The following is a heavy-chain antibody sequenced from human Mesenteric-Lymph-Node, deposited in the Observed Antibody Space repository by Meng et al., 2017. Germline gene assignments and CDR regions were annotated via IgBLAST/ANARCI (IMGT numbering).Heavy chain of an antibody. CDR1: GDSVSSNRAA. Sequence: SQTHSLTCAISGDSVSSNRAAWNWIRQSPSRGLEWLGRTYYKSEWYNDYAVSVKSRITISPDTSKNQFSLQLNSVTPEDTAVYYCARESGSPWGNYYYYGMDVWGQGTTVTVSS. CDR2: TYYKSEWYN. D-gene: IGHD3-16*01. V-gene: IGHV6-1*01. J-gene: IGHJ6*02. CDR3: ARESGSPWGNYYYYGMDV.